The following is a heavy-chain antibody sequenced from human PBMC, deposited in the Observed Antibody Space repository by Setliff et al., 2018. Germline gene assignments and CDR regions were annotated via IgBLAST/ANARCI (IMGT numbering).Heavy chain of an antibody. CDR3: ARDPPYSGWAFDS. J-gene: IGHJ4*02. CDR1: DFTFSNSA. V-gene: IGHV3-7*01. Sequence: PGGSLRLSCVGSDFTFSNSAMSWVRQAPGKGLEWVSTITDSGSKILYVDSVKGRFTISRDNAEDSLYLQMNSLRAEDTAVYYCARDPPYSGWAFDSWGQGSLVTVSS. CDR2: ITDSGSKI. D-gene: IGHD6-19*01.